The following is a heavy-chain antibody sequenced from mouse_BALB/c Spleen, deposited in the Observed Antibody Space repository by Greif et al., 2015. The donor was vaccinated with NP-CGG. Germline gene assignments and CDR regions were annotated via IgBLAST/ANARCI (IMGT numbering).Heavy chain of an antibody. V-gene: IGHV1S81*02. CDR3: TRSWDSYFDY. D-gene: IGHD3-3*01. CDR2: INPSNGGT. CDR1: GYTFTSYY. Sequence: QVQLKESGAELVKPGASVKLSCKASGYTFTSYYMYWVKQRPGQGLEWIGEINPSNGGTNLNEKFKSKATLTVDKSSSTAYMQLSSLTSEDSAVYYCTRSWDSYFDYWGQGTTLTVSS. J-gene: IGHJ2*01.